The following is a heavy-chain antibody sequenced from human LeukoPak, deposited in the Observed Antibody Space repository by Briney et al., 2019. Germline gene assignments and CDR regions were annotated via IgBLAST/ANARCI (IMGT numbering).Heavy chain of an antibody. CDR3: ARDGSGSGSEFDY. CDR2: IYHSGST. D-gene: IGHD3-10*01. V-gene: IGHV4-4*02. Sequence: SETLSLTCTVSGGSVSSSNWWSWVRQPPGKGLEWIGEIYHSGSTNYNPSLKSRVTISVDKSKNQFSLKLSSVTAADTAVYYCARDGSGSGSEFDYWGQGTLVTVSS. J-gene: IGHJ4*02. CDR1: GGSVSSSNW.